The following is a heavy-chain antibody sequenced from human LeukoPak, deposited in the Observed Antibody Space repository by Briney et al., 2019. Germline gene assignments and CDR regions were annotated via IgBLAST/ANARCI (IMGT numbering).Heavy chain of an antibody. J-gene: IGHJ4*02. CDR2: INTNTGNP. CDR3: ARVVRSEQLVPLFDY. CDR1: GYTFTSYA. V-gene: IGHV7-4-1*02. Sequence: GASVTVSCMASGYTFTSYAMNWVRQAPGPGLEWMGWINTNTGNPTYAQGFTGRFVFSLDTSVSTAYLQISSLKAEDTAVYYCARVVRSEQLVPLFDYWGQGTLVTVSS. D-gene: IGHD6-13*01.